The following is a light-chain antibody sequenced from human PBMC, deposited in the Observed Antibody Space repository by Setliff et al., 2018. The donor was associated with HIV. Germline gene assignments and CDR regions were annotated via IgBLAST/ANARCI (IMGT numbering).Light chain of an antibody. Sequence: QSALTQPASVSGSPGQSITFSCTGTSSDVGGYNYVSWYQQHPGKAPKLMIYDVSNRPSGVSNRFSGSKSGNTASLIISGLQPEDEADYYCSSYTNTPLYVFGTGTKVTVL. V-gene: IGLV2-14*03. CDR1: SSDVGGYNY. J-gene: IGLJ1*01. CDR3: SSYTNTPLYV. CDR2: DVS.